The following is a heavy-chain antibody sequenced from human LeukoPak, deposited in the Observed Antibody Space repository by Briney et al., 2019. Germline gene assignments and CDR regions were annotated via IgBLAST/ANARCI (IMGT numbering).Heavy chain of an antibody. J-gene: IGHJ4*02. CDR3: ARDQIGVAAAAY. D-gene: IGHD6-13*01. CDR1: GYTFTNFV. Sequence: ASVKVSCKASGYTFTNFVIHWVRQAPGQRLEWMGWINPSNDVTKYSQKFQGRVTISRDTSASTAYMELSSLSSEDTALYYCARDQIGVAAAAYWGQGTLVTVSS. V-gene: IGHV1-3*01. CDR2: INPSNDVT.